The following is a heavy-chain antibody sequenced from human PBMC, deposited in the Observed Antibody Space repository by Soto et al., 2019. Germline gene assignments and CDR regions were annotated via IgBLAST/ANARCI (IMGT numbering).Heavy chain of an antibody. CDR2: ISSSSSYI. CDR1: GGTFSSYA. D-gene: IGHD3-10*01. CDR3: ARMVATMVRGVTPGPPDY. Sequence: VQLVQSGAEVKKPGSSVKVSCKASGGTFSSYAISWVRQAPGQGLEWVSSISSSSSYIYYADSVKGRFTISRDNAKNSLYRQRNSLRAEDTAVYYCARMVATMVRGVTPGPPDYWGQGTLVTVSS. V-gene: IGHV3-21*01. J-gene: IGHJ4*02.